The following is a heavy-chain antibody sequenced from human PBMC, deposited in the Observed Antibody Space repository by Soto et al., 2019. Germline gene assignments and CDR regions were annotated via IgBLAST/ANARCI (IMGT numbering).Heavy chain of an antibody. CDR1: DGPVSSYY. J-gene: IGHJ4*02. Sequence: PSETLSLTCTVSDGPVSSYYWSWIRQSPGKGLEWIGYIYYSGSTKYKPALKSRVTISVATSKNQFSLKVSSATAADTAVYYCARHSNRNYGLYYFDYWGLGALVTVSS. D-gene: IGHD4-4*01. V-gene: IGHV4-59*08. CDR2: IYYSGST. CDR3: ARHSNRNYGLYYFDY.